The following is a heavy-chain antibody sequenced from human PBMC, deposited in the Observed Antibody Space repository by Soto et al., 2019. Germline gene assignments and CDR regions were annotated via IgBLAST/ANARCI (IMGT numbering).Heavy chain of an antibody. CDR2: ISSSSSYI. D-gene: IGHD2-2*01. CDR3: ATGYCSSTSCYLYYFDY. J-gene: IGHJ4*02. CDR1: GFTFSSYS. Sequence: EVQLVESGGGLVKPGGSLRLSCAASGFTFSSYSMNWVRQAPGKGLEWVSSISSSSSYIYYADSVKGRFTISRDNSKNSLYLQMNSLRDEDTAVYYCATGYCSSTSCYLYYFDYWVQGTLVTASS. V-gene: IGHV3-21*01.